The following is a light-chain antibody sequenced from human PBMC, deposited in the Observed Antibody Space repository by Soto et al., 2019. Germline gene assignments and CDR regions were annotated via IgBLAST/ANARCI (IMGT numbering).Light chain of an antibody. J-gene: IGKJ1*01. CDR1: QSVSTN. V-gene: IGKV3-15*01. CDR2: GAS. Sequence: DIVMTQSPATLSVSPGERATLSCRASQSVSTNLAWYQQKPGQAPRLLIYGASTRATAIPARFSGSGSGTEFTLTISSLQSEDVAVYYCQQYNDWPRTFGQGTKVEIK. CDR3: QQYNDWPRT.